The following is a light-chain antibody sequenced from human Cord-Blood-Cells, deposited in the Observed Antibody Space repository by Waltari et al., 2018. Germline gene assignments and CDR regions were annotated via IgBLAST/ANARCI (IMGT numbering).Light chain of an antibody. J-gene: IGLJ3*02. CDR1: SSAVGGYNY. CDR3: SSYTSSSTRV. V-gene: IGLV2-14*03. Sequence: QSALTQPASASGSPGQSITISCTGTSSAVGGYNYVSWYQQHPGKAPKLMIYDVSNRPSGVSNRFSGSKSGNTASLTISGLQAEDEADYYCSSYTSSSTRVFGGGTKLTVL. CDR2: DVS.